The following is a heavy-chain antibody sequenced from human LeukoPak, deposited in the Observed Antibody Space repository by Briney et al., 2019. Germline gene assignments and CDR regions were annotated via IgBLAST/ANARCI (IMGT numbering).Heavy chain of an antibody. CDR3: WKPYMRSPWIQLH. V-gene: IGHV3-23*01. CDR2: ISGSGGNT. J-gene: IGHJ4*02. D-gene: IGHD5-18*01. Sequence: GGALRVSRVDSLFTLSNYVMSWVGPAPGKRGEWVSAISGSGGNTYYADSLKGRFTISGDNAKNTLYPQMNSLRGADPGVYLCWKPYMRSPWIQLHGGQGTLVTVPS. CDR1: LFTLSNYV.